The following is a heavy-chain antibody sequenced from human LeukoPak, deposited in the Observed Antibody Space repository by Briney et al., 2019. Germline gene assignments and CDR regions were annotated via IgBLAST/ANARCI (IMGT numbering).Heavy chain of an antibody. CDR3: ARGYYDSSGYHEYYFDY. CDR2: IWYDGSNK. Sequence: GGFLRLSCAASGFTFSSYGMHWVRQAPGKGLEWVAVIWYDGSNKYYADSVKGRFTISRDNSKNTLYLQMNSLRAEDTAVYYCARGYYDSSGYHEYYFDYWGQGTLVTVSS. D-gene: IGHD3-22*01. CDR1: GFTFSSYG. V-gene: IGHV3-33*01. J-gene: IGHJ4*02.